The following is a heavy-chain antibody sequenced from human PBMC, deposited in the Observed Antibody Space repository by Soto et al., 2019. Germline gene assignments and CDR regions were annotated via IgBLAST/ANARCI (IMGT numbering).Heavy chain of an antibody. CDR3: AREDRNTVTKSCWFDP. Sequence: EVQLVESGGGLVKPGGSLRLSCAASGFTFSSYSMNWVRHAPGKGLEWVSSISSSSSYIYYADSVKGRFTISRDNAKNSLYLQMNSLRAEDTAVYYCAREDRNTVTKSCWFDPWGQGTLVTVSS. CDR1: GFTFSSYS. D-gene: IGHD2-8*01. V-gene: IGHV3-21*01. J-gene: IGHJ5*02. CDR2: ISSSSSYI.